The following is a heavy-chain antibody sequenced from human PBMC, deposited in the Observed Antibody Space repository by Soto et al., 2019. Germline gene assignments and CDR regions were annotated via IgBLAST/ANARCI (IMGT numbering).Heavy chain of an antibody. CDR3: VRQAWGASTPGDDY. CDR1: GYTFDAFD. Sequence: QVQLVQSGAEVRKPGASVRVSCKASGYTFDAFDIHWVRQATGQGLELMGWMNPYTGETAYTQTFRGRVSMTRDTSVSTAYMELTSLTSEDSAIYFCVRQAWGASTPGDDYWGQGTLVTVSS. CDR2: MNPYTGET. J-gene: IGHJ4*02. V-gene: IGHV1-8*01. D-gene: IGHD7-27*01.